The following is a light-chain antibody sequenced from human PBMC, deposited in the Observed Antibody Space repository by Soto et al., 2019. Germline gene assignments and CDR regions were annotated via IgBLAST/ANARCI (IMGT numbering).Light chain of an antibody. Sequence: EIVMTQSPATLSVSPGERATLSCRASQSVSSNLAWYQQKPGQAPRLLIYGASTRATGIPARFSGSGSGTEFTLTISSLQAEEFVVYYCQQYNNWITFGQGTRLEIK. CDR3: QQYNNWIT. CDR2: GAS. CDR1: QSVSSN. J-gene: IGKJ5*01. V-gene: IGKV3-15*01.